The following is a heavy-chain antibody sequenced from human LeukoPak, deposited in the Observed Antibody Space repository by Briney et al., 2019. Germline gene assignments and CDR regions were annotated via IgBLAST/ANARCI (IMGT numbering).Heavy chain of an antibody. V-gene: IGHV1-2*06. CDR1: GYTFSGYN. Sequence: ASVKVSCKASGYTFSGYNMHWVRQAPGQGLEWMGRVISHSGGTNYAPRFQGRVTMTRDTSTSTAYMELSRLKSDDTAVYYCARGYNYGHDYWGQGTLVTVSS. D-gene: IGHD5-18*01. J-gene: IGHJ4*02. CDR3: ARGYNYGHDY. CDR2: VISHSGGT.